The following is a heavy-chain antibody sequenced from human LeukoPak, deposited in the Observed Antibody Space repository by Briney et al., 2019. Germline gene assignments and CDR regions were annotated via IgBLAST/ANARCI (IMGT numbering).Heavy chain of an antibody. J-gene: IGHJ6*03. CDR1: GFTFDDYA. Sequence: GGSLRLTCAASGFTFDDYAMHWVRQAPGKGLEWVSLISWDGGSTYYADSVKGRFTISRDNSKNSLYLQMNSLRAEDTALYYRAKDPIPYYYGSGSYYKGYYMDVWGKGTTVTVSS. CDR2: ISWDGGST. CDR3: AKDPIPYYYGSGSYYKGYYMDV. V-gene: IGHV3-43D*03. D-gene: IGHD3-10*01.